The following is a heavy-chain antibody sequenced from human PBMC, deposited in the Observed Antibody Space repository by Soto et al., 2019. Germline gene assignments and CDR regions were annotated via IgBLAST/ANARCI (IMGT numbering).Heavy chain of an antibody. J-gene: IGHJ4*02. Sequence: EVQLVESGGGLVQPGRSLRLSCAASGFTFDDYAMHWVRQAPGKGLEWVSGISWNSGSIGYADSVKGRFTISRDNAKNSLYLQMSSLRAEDTALYYCAKAPLHLGELSLEGYFDYWGQGTLVTFSS. D-gene: IGHD3-16*02. V-gene: IGHV3-9*01. CDR3: AKAPLHLGELSLEGYFDY. CDR1: GFTFDDYA. CDR2: ISWNSGSI.